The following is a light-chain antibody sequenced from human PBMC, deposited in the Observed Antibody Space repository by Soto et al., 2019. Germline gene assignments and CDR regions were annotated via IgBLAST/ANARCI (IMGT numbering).Light chain of an antibody. CDR1: SSNIGTNV. J-gene: IGLJ2*01. CDR2: SNN. CDR3: AAWDDSLKGPV. V-gene: IGLV1-44*01. Sequence: QSVLTQPPSASGTPGQRVTISCSGSSSNIGTNVVNWYQQLPGTAPKFVIYSNNQRPSGVPDRFSGSKSGTSASLAISGLQSEDEADYYCAAWDDSLKGPVFGGGTKRTVL.